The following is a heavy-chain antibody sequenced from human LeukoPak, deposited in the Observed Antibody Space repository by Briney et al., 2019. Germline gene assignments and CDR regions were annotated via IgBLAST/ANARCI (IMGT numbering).Heavy chain of an antibody. CDR1: GYTFTSYY. Sequence: ASVRVSCKSSGYTFTSYYMHWVRQAPGQGLEWMGWINRNSGGTNYAQKFQGRVTMIRDTSISTAYMELSRLRSDDTAVYYCARSPIVVVVAATPSDYYGMDVWGQGTTVTVSS. J-gene: IGHJ6*02. D-gene: IGHD2-15*01. V-gene: IGHV1-2*02. CDR2: INRNSGGT. CDR3: ARSPIVVVVAATPSDYYGMDV.